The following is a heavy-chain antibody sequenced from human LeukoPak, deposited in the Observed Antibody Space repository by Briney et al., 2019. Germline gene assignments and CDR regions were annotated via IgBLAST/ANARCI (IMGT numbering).Heavy chain of an antibody. Sequence: GASVKVSCKASGGTFSSYTISWVRQAPGQGLEWMGRIIPILGIANYAQKFQGRVTITADKSTSTAYMELSSLRSVDTAVYYCARTWELLPWFDPWGQGTLVTVSS. D-gene: IGHD1-26*01. CDR1: GGTFSSYT. CDR3: ARTWELLPWFDP. J-gene: IGHJ5*02. V-gene: IGHV1-69*02. CDR2: IIPILGIA.